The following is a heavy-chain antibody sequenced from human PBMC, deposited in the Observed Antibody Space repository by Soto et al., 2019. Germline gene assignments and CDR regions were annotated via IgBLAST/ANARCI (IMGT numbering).Heavy chain of an antibody. V-gene: IGHV3-64*01. CDR2: ISSNGVGT. CDR3: ARRARPDFYYMDV. CDR1: GFTLSGYA. J-gene: IGHJ6*03. D-gene: IGHD6-6*01. Sequence: EVQLAESGGGLAQPGGSLRLSCAASGFTLSGYAMDWVRQARGKGLEYVSGISSNGVGTYYSNSVQGRCTISRDNSKNTVYLQMGSLRPEDMAVYYCARRARPDFYYMDVWGKGTTVTVSS.